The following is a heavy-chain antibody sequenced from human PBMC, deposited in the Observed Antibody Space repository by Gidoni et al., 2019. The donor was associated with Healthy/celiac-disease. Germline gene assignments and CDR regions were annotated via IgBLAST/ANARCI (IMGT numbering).Heavy chain of an antibody. CDR2: IYPGDSDT. V-gene: IGHV5-51*03. J-gene: IGHJ3*02. CDR1: GYSFTSYW. D-gene: IGHD6-13*01. CDR3: ARGGIAAPTDAFDI. Sequence: LVQSGAAVKQTGESLKISCQGSGYSFTSYWIGWVRQMPGKGLGWMGIIYPGDSDTRYSPSVQGQVTIPADKSISTAYLRWSSPKASDTAMYYCARGGIAAPTDAFDIWGQGTMVTVSS.